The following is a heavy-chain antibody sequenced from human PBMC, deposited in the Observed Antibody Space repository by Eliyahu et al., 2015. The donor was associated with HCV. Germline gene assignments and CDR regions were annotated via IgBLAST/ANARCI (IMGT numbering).Heavy chain of an antibody. V-gene: IGHV1-46*01. CDR2: INPRGDDT. CDR1: GSTFTNAY. J-gene: IGHJ4*02. D-gene: IGHD1-1*01. CDR3: AKMNWNDVQ. Sequence: QVQLVQSGAEVKKXXASVKXSCKASGSTFTNAYTHWVRQAPGQGLEWMGLINPRGDDTGYPQKFQGRVTMTRDTSTSTVYLELSSLTAEDTAVYYCAKMNWNDVQWGQGTLVTVSS.